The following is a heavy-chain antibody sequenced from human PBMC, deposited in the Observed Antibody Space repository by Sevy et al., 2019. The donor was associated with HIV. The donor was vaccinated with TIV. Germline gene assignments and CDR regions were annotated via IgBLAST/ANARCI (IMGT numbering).Heavy chain of an antibody. CDR2: IYYNGHI. Sequence: SETLSLTCTVSGGSITSLYWNWIRQPPGKGLEWIANIYYNGHINYNPSLKSRVTLSLDTSKNQFSLRLSSVTAADTAMYYCAGENAWGRGYSWGEGTLVSVSS. J-gene: IGHJ4*02. D-gene: IGHD1-26*01. CDR3: AGENAWGRGYS. V-gene: IGHV4-59*08. CDR1: GGSITSLY.